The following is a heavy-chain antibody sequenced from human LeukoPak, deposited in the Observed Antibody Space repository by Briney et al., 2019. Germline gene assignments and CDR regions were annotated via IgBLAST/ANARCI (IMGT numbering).Heavy chain of an antibody. J-gene: IGHJ6*02. CDR3: ARDQRRHYYDSSGYYSYGMDV. Sequence: ASVKVSCKASGYTFTGYYMHWVRQAPGQGLEWMGWINPNSGGTNYAQKFQGRVTMTRDTSISTAYMELSRLRSDDTAVYCCARDQRRHYYDSSGYYSYGMDVWGQGTTVTVSS. CDR2: INPNSGGT. CDR1: GYTFTGYY. D-gene: IGHD3-22*01. V-gene: IGHV1-2*02.